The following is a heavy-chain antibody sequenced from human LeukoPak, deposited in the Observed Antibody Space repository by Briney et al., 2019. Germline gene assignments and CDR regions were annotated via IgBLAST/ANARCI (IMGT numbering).Heavy chain of an antibody. J-gene: IGHJ4*02. CDR2: IDHRGDT. D-gene: IGHD2-15*01. V-gene: IGHV4-34*01. Sequence: PSETLSLTCAVYGGSFSRYYWSWIRQSPGKGLEWIAEIDHRGDTNYNPSVKSRVTISVDTSKNQFSLKLTSVTAADTAVYFCARGSSFDGYCSAGACDAGYYDSWGQGAPVTVSS. CDR1: GGSFSRYY. CDR3: ARGSSFDGYCSAGACDAGYYDS.